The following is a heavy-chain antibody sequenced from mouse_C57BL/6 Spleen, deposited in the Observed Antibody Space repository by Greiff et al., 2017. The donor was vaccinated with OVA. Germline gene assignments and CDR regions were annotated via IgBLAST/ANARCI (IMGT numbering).Heavy chain of an antibody. J-gene: IGHJ2*01. V-gene: IGHV1-7*01. CDR3: ARAIDAITTVVPPNFDY. D-gene: IGHD1-1*01. CDR2: INPSSGYT. Sequence: VQLQQSGAELAKPGASVKLSCKASGYTFTSYWMHWVKQRPGQGLEWIGYINPSSGYTKYNQKFKDKATLTADKSSRTAYMQLSSLTYEDSAVYYCARAIDAITTVVPPNFDYWGQGTTLTVSS. CDR1: GYTFTSYW.